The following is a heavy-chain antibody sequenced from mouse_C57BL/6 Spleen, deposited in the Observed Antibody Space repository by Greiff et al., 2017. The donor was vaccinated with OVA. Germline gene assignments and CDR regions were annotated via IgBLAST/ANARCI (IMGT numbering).Heavy chain of an antibody. CDR2: ISDGGSYT. CDR3: ARDTAYGNYVDYAMDY. Sequence: EVKLMESGGGLVKPGGSLKLSCAASGFTFSSYAMSWVRQTPEKRLEWVATISDGGSYTYYPDNVKRRFTISRDNAKNNLYLQMSHLKSEDTAMYYCARDTAYGNYVDYAMDYWGQGTSVTVSS. D-gene: IGHD2-1*01. V-gene: IGHV5-4*01. J-gene: IGHJ4*01. CDR1: GFTFSSYA.